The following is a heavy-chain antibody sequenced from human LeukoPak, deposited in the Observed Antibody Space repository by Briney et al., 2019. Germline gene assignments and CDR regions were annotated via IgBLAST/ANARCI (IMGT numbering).Heavy chain of an antibody. Sequence: ASVKVSCKASGGTFSSYAISWVRQAPGQGLEWMGRIIPILGIANYAQKFQGRVTITADKSTSTAYMELSSLRSEDTAVYYCARDPDILTGYFYWGQGTLVTVSS. CDR2: IIPILGIA. CDR1: GGTFSSYA. J-gene: IGHJ4*02. D-gene: IGHD3-9*01. CDR3: ARDPDILTGYFY. V-gene: IGHV1-69*04.